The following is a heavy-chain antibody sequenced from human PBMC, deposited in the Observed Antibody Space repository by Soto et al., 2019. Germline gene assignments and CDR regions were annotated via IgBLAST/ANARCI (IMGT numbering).Heavy chain of an antibody. V-gene: IGHV3-66*01. D-gene: IGHD3-16*01. J-gene: IGHJ3*02. CDR1: GFTVSSNY. CDR3: ASAPIGGVTLGAAFDI. CDR2: TYSGGNT. Sequence: EVQLVESGGGLVQPGGSLRLSCTASGFTVSSNYMSRVRQAPGKGLEWVSVTYSGGNTYYADSVKGRFTISRDNSKNTLYLQMNSVIVEDTAVYYCASAPIGGVTLGAAFDIWGQGTMVTVSS.